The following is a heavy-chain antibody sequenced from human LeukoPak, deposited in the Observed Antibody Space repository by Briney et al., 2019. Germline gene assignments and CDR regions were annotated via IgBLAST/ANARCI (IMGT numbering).Heavy chain of an antibody. CDR1: GGSFSGYY. D-gene: IGHD4-17*01. CDR3: ARHIYGSLAFDI. V-gene: IGHV4-34*01. J-gene: IGHJ3*02. CDR2: INHSGGT. Sequence: SETLSLTCAVYGGSFSGYYWNWIRQPPGKGLEWIGEINHSGGTNYSPSLKSRVTISLGTSMNQFSLKLSSVTAADTAVYYCARHIYGSLAFDIWGQGTMVAVSS.